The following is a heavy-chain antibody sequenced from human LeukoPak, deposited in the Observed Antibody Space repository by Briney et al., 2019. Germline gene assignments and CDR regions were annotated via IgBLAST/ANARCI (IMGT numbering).Heavy chain of an antibody. Sequence: SETLSLTCTVSGGSINSYYWSWVRQPPGKGLEWIGYIYYSGSPNYNPSLKSRVTISVDTSKNQFSLRLSSVTAADTAVYYCARVTGYMTEDYFDYWGQGTLITVSS. CDR2: IYYSGSP. V-gene: IGHV4-59*01. CDR3: ARVTGYMTEDYFDY. D-gene: IGHD6-13*01. CDR1: GGSINSYY. J-gene: IGHJ4*02.